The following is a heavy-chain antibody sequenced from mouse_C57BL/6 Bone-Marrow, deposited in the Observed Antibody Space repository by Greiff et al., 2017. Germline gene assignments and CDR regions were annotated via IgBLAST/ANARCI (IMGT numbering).Heavy chain of an antibody. CDR3: YYGSSLWYFDV. CDR2: IYPGNSDT. D-gene: IGHD1-1*01. CDR1: GYTFTSYW. Sequence: VQLQQSGTVLARPGASVKMSCKTSGYTFTSYWMHWVKQRPGQGLEWIGAIYPGNSDTSYNQKFKGKAKLTAVTSASTAYMELSSLTNEDSAVYYCYYGSSLWYFDVWGTGTTVTVSS. V-gene: IGHV1-5*01. J-gene: IGHJ1*03.